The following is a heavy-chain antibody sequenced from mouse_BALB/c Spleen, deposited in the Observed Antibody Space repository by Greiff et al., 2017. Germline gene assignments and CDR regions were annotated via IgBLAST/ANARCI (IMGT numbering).Heavy chain of an antibody. Sequence: QVQLQQPGAELVKPGASVKLSCKASGYTFTSYWMHWVKQRPGQGLEWIGEINPSNGRTNYNEKFKSKATLTVDKSSSTAYMQLSSLTSEDSAVYYCARGGYDEGPFAYWGQGTLVTVSA. CDR1: GYTFTSYW. J-gene: IGHJ3*01. CDR2: INPSNGRT. CDR3: ARGGYDEGPFAY. V-gene: IGHV1S81*02. D-gene: IGHD2-14*01.